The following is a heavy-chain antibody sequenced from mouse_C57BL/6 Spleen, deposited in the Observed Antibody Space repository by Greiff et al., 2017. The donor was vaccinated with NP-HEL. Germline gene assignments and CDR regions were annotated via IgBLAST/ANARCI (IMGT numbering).Heavy chain of an antibody. CDR2: IDPSDSYT. D-gene: IGHD2-10*02. CDR3: ALPLVNY. V-gene: IGHV1-69*01. CDR1: GYTFTSYW. J-gene: IGHJ4*01. Sequence: QVQLQQSGAELVMPGASVKLSCKASGYTFTSYWMHWVKQRPGQGLEWIGEIDPSDSYTNYNQKFKGKSTLTVDKSSSTAYMQLSSLTSEDSAVYYCALPLVNYWGQGTSVTVSS.